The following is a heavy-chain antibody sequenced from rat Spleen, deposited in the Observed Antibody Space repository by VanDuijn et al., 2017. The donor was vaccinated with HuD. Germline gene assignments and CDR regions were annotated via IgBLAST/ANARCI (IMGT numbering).Heavy chain of an antibody. CDR1: GFTFSNYG. CDR3: ATDGTRVSRFAY. CDR2: ISPSGGST. D-gene: IGHD1-4*01. J-gene: IGHJ3*01. V-gene: IGHV5-19*01. Sequence: EVQLVESGGGLVQPGRSLKLSCAASGFTFSNYGMHWIRQAPTKGLEWVASISPSGGSTSYRDSVQGRFTISRDNAKSNLYLQMDSLRSEDTATYYCATDGTRVSRFAYWGQGTLVTVSS.